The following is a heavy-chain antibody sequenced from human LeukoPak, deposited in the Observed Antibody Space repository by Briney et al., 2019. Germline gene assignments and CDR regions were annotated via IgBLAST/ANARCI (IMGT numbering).Heavy chain of an antibody. CDR3: ARARRCSGGSCYSWFWFDP. CDR2: ISAYNGNT. V-gene: IGHV1-18*01. Sequence: ASVKVSCKASGYTFTSYGISWVRQAPGQGLEWMGWISAYNGNTNYAQKLQGRVTMTTDTSTSTAYMELRSLRSDDTAVYYCARARRCSGGSCYSWFWFDPWGQGTLVTVSS. D-gene: IGHD2-15*01. J-gene: IGHJ5*02. CDR1: GYTFTSYG.